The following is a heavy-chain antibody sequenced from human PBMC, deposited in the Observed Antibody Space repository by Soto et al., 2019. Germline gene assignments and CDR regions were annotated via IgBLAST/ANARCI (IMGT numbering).Heavy chain of an antibody. CDR1: GGCISSSNW. D-gene: IGHD6-13*01. CDR3: ARHGRQLVPLDAFDI. V-gene: IGHV4-4*02. Sequence: SETLSISCAVSGGCISSSNWWSGVRQPPGKGLQLICYIYYTRSTNYTPSLKSRVTISVDTSKNQFSLKLSSVTAADSAVYYFARHGRQLVPLDAFDIWGQGTMVTVSS. CDR2: IYYTRST. J-gene: IGHJ3*02.